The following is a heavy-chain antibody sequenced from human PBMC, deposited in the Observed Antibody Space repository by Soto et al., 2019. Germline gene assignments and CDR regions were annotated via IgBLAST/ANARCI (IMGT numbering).Heavy chain of an antibody. CDR1: GFTFSDYY. D-gene: IGHD5-12*01. V-gene: IGHV3-11*06. CDR2: ISTSTGYT. Sequence: GGSLRLSCAASGFTFSDYYMSWIRQAPGKGLEWVSYISTSTGYTNYADSVKGRFTISRDNAKNSLYLQMNSLRAEDTAVYYCARGPPMATITFFAYWGQGTLVTVSS. J-gene: IGHJ4*02. CDR3: ARGPPMATITFFAY.